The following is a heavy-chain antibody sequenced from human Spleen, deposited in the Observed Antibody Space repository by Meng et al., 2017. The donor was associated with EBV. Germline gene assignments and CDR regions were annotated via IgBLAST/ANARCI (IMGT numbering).Heavy chain of an antibody. D-gene: IGHD4-17*01. J-gene: IGHJ5*02. CDR2: INHSGDT. CDR1: GGSFSGYY. V-gene: IGHV4-34*01. Sequence: QANLQHWGTGLLKPSETLSLTCGVEGGSFSGYYWSWIRQSPGKGLQWIGEINHSGDTVYDPSLKSRVTISIDTSKYQFSLNLTSVTAADTALYYCARGSGDYLKLDCFDPWGQGTLVTVSS. CDR3: ARGSGDYLKLDCFDP.